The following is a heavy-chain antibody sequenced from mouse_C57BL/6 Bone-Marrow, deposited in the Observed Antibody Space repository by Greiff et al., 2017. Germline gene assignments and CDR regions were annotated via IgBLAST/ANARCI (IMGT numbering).Heavy chain of an antibody. CDR1: GFTFSSYA. J-gene: IGHJ3*01. V-gene: IGHV5-4*03. D-gene: IGHD2-4*01. CDR3: ASPLYDYVVAWFAY. Sequence: EVKLMESGGGLVKPGGSLKLSCAASGFTFSSYAMSWVRQTPEKRLEWVATISDGGSYTYYPDNVKGRFTISRDNAKNNLYLQMIHLKSEDTAMYYCASPLYDYVVAWFAYWGQGTLVTVSA. CDR2: ISDGGSYT.